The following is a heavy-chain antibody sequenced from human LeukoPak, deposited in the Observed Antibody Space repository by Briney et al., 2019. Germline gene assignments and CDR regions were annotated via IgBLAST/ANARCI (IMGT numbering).Heavy chain of an antibody. CDR2: ISGSGGST. Sequence: PGGSLRLSCAASGFTFSSYAMSWVRQAPGKGLEWVSAISGSGGSTYYADSVKGRFTISRDNSKNTLYLQMNSLRAEDTAVYYCAKDTQQWLGNRYYFDYWGQGTLVTVSS. D-gene: IGHD6-19*01. J-gene: IGHJ4*02. CDR3: AKDTQQWLGNRYYFDY. CDR1: GFTFSSYA. V-gene: IGHV3-23*01.